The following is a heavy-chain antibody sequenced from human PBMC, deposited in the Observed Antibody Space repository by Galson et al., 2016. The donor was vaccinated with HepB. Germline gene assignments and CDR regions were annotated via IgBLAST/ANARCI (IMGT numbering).Heavy chain of an antibody. Sequence: SLRLSCAASGVTFSSYAMTWVRQAPGKGLEWVSTISASGDTTYYADSAKGRFTISRDNAKNTLSLQMNSLRVEDMAVYYCARLLTSSSWYGWFDPWGQGTLVTVSS. CDR2: ISASGDTT. V-gene: IGHV3-23*01. D-gene: IGHD6-13*01. CDR1: GVTFSSYA. CDR3: ARLLTSSSWYGWFDP. J-gene: IGHJ5*02.